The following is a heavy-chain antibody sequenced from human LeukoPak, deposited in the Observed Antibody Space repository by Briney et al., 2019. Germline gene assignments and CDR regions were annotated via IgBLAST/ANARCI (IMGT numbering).Heavy chain of an antibody. D-gene: IGHD6-13*01. CDR3: ARGPRYSSSWTHYYYYGMDV. J-gene: IGHJ6*02. V-gene: IGHV4-34*01. CDR2: INHSGST. CDR1: GGSFSGYY. Sequence: ASETLSLTCAVYGGSFSGYYWSWIRQPPGKGLEWTGEINHSGSTNYNPSLKSRVTISVDTSKNQFSLKLSSVTAADTAVYYCARGPRYSSSWTHYYYYGMDVWGQGTTVTVSS.